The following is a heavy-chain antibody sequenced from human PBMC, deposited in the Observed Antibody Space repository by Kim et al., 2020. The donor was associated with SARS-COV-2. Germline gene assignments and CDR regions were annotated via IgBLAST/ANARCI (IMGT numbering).Heavy chain of an antibody. J-gene: IGHJ3*02. Sequence: YYADSGKGRFTISRDNSKNTLYLQMTSLRAEDTAVYYCARITSSWKAFDIWGQGTMVTVSS. V-gene: IGHV3-53*01. D-gene: IGHD6-13*01. CDR3: ARITSSWKAFDI.